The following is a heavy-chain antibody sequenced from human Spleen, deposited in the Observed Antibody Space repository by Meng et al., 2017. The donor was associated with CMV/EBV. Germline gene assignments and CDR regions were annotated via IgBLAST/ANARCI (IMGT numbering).Heavy chain of an antibody. CDR1: GGSISSSTYY. D-gene: IGHD5-12*01. Sequence: SETLSLTCTVSGGSISSSTYYWAWIRQPPGKGLEWIGSIYYSGSTYYNPSLKSRVTISIDTSKNQFSLRLRSVTAADTAVYYCARDVPLSDTSGYYFDYWGQGMLVTVSS. J-gene: IGHJ4*02. V-gene: IGHV4-39*07. CDR2: IYYSGST. CDR3: ARDVPLSDTSGYYFDY.